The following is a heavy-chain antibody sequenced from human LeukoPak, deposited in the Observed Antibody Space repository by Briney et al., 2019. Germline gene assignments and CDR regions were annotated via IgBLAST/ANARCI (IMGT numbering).Heavy chain of an antibody. CDR2: ISSSGSTI. CDR1: GFTFSDYW. V-gene: IGHV3-11*01. CDR3: AREAQQLNYYYYYYMDV. J-gene: IGHJ6*03. Sequence: GGSLRLSCTASGFTFSDYWMTWVRQAPGKGLEWVSYISSSGSTIYYADSVKGRFTISRDNAKNSLYLQMNSLRAEDTAVYYCAREAQQLNYYYYYYMDVWGKGTTVTVSS. D-gene: IGHD6-13*01.